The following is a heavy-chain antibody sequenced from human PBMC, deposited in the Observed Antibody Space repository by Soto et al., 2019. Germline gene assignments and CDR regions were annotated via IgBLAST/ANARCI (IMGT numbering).Heavy chain of an antibody. CDR3: ARYGSGRLYGMDV. Sequence: SETLSLTCAVYGGSFSGYYWSWIRQPPGKGLEWIGEINHSGSTNYNPSLKSRVTISVDTSKNQFSLKLSSVTAADTAVYYCARYGSGRLYGMDVWGQGTTVTVS. CDR2: INHSGST. CDR1: GGSFSGYY. D-gene: IGHD3-10*01. V-gene: IGHV4-34*01. J-gene: IGHJ6*02.